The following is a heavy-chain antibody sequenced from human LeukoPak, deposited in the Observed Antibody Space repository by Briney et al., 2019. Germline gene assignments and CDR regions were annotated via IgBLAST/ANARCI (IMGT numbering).Heavy chain of an antibody. J-gene: IGHJ3*02. D-gene: IGHD1-26*01. CDR3: AKDRGSGSYFAFDI. CDR2: IRYDGSRS. Sequence: GGSLRLSCAASGFTFNSYGMHWVRQGPGKGLGWVAFIRYDGSRSYFADSVKGRFALSTDNSKNTLYLQMSSLRPEDTAVYFCAKDRGSGSYFAFDIWGQGTMVTVS. CDR1: GFTFNSYG. V-gene: IGHV3-30*02.